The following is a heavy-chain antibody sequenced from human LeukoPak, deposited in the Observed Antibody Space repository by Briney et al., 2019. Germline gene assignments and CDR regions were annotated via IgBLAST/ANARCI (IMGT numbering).Heavy chain of an antibody. V-gene: IGHV4-34*01. CDR2: INHSGST. J-gene: IGHJ3*02. CDR1: GGSFSGYY. Sequence: SETLSLTCAVYGGSFSGYYWSWLRQPPGKGLEWIGEINHSGSTNYNPSLKSRAAISVDTSKNQFSLKLSSVTAADTAVYYCVGYCSSTSCSDAFDIWGQGTMVTVSS. D-gene: IGHD2-2*01. CDR3: VGYCSSTSCSDAFDI.